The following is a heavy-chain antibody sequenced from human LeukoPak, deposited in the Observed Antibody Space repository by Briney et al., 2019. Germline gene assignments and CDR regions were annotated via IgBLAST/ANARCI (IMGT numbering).Heavy chain of an antibody. D-gene: IGHD3-10*01. CDR3: ARLWFGEPQTGADY. V-gene: IGHV3-30*02. CDR2: IRYDGSNK. Sequence: PGGSLRLSCAASGFTFSSYGMHWVRQAPGKGLEWVAFIRYDGSNKYYADSVKGRFTISRDNSKNTLYLQMNSLRAEDTAVYYCARLWFGEPQTGADYWGQGTLVTVSS. J-gene: IGHJ4*02. CDR1: GFTFSSYG.